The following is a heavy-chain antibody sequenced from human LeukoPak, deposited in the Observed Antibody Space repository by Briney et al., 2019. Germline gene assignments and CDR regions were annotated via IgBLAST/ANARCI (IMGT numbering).Heavy chain of an antibody. Sequence: SLRLFYRTCVVTFNSDCIGWRRQAPEKGLDWVANIKLDRIEKYYVVSLKCRFTVSRDNAKKSLYLQMNSLRAEDTAVFYCARERFGELLSNSMDVWGQGTTVTVSS. CDR3: ARERFGELLSNSMDV. J-gene: IGHJ6*02. CDR2: IKLDRIEK. V-gene: IGHV3-7*01. D-gene: IGHD3-10*01. CDR1: VVTFNSDC.